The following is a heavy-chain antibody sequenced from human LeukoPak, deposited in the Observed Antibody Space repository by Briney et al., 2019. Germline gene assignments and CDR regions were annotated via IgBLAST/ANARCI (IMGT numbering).Heavy chain of an antibody. CDR2: IYYSGSA. Sequence: SETLSLTCTVSGVSIISYYWSWIRQPPGKGLEWIGYIYYSGSANYNPSLKSRVTISVDTSKNQFSLKLTSVTAADTAVHYCARQGWLLTNYMDVWGKGTTVTVSS. CDR1: GVSIISYY. V-gene: IGHV4-59*08. CDR3: ARQGWLLTNYMDV. D-gene: IGHD5-12*01. J-gene: IGHJ6*03.